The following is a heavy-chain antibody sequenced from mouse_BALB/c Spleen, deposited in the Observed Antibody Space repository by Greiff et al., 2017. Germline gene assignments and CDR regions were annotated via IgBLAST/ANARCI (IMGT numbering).Heavy chain of an antibody. D-gene: IGHD1-1*01. J-gene: IGHJ1*01. CDR1: FTFSSYT. V-gene: IGHV5-6-4*01. CDR2: ISSGGSYT. Sequence: EVKLVESGGGLVKPGFTFSSYTMSWVRQTPEKRLEWVATISSGGSYTYYPDSVKGRFTISRDNAKNTLYLQMSSLKSEDTAMYYCTREDYGSSFYWYFDVWGAGTTVTVSS. CDR3: TREDYGSSFYWYFDV.